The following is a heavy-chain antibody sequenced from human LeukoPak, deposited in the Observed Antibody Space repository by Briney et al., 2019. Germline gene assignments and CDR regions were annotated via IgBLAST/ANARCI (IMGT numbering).Heavy chain of an antibody. V-gene: IGHV4-34*01. CDR3: ARGWKTYYYDSSGSFDP. CDR1: GGSFRGYY. J-gene: IGHJ5*02. D-gene: IGHD3-22*01. Sequence: SETLSLTCAVYGGSFRGYYWSWIRQPPGKGLEWIGEINHSGSTNYNPSLKSRVTISVDTSKNQFSLKLSSVTAADTAVYYCARGWKTYYYDSSGSFDPWGQGTLVTVSS. CDR2: INHSGST.